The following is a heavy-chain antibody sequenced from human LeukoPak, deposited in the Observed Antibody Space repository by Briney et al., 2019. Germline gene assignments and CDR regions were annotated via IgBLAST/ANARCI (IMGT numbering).Heavy chain of an antibody. V-gene: IGHV3-30-3*01. J-gene: IGHJ5*02. Sequence: GRSLRLSCAASGFTFSSYAMHWVRQAPGKGLEWVAVISYDGSNKYYAGSVKGRFTISRDNSKNTLYLQMNSLRAEDTAVYYCAKDLGYSSSWLNWFDPWGQGTLVTVSS. D-gene: IGHD6-13*01. CDR2: ISYDGSNK. CDR1: GFTFSSYA. CDR3: AKDLGYSSSWLNWFDP.